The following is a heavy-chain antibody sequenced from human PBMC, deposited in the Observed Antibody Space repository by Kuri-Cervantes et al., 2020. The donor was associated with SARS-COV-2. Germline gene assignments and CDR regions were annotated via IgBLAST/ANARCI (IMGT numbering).Heavy chain of an antibody. Sequence: GESLKISWSAAGFTISSYAMHWVRQAPGKGLEYVSAISSNGGSTYYADSVKGRFTISRDNSKNTLYLQMSSLRAEDTAVYYCVKEGSYDFWSGYLPYYFDYWGQGTLVTVSS. V-gene: IGHV3-64D*06. J-gene: IGHJ4*02. CDR2: ISSNGGST. CDR3: VKEGSYDFWSGYLPYYFDY. D-gene: IGHD3-3*01. CDR1: GFTISSYA.